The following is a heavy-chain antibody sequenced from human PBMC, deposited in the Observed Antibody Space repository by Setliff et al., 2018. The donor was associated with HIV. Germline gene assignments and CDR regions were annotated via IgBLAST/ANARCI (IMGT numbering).Heavy chain of an antibody. V-gene: IGHV4-61*09. J-gene: IGHJ4*02. CDR3: ARGSSGWTFDY. Sequence: SETLSLTCTVSGGSISSGNYYWSWIRQPAGKGLEWIGHIYSSGSTSYNPSLKSRVTISVDTSKNQFSLNLNSLTAADTAVYYCARGSSGWTFDYWGQGTLVTVSS. D-gene: IGHD6-19*01. CDR1: GGSISSGNYY. CDR2: IYSSGST.